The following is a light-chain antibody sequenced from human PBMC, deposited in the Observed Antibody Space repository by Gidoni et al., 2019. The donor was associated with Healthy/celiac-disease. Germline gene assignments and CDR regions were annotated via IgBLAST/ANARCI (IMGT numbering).Light chain of an antibody. V-gene: IGKV1-39*01. CDR2: AAS. J-gene: IGKJ3*01. CDR3: QQSYSTPIFT. CDR1: QSISSY. Sequence: DLQMTQSPSSLSASVGDRVTITCRASQSISSYLNWYQQKPGKAPKLLIYAASSLQRGVPSRFSGSGSGTDFTLTISSPQPEDFATYYCQQSYSTPIFTFGPGTKVDIK.